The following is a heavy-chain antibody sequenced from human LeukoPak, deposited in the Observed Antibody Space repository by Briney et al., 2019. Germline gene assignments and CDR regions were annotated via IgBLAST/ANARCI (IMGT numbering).Heavy chain of an antibody. CDR3: ARRPPSNWGLDS. CDR1: GFTLSNYG. CDR2: IRYDSSNK. D-gene: IGHD7-27*01. J-gene: IGHJ4*02. Sequence: GGSLRLSCVASGFTLSNYGMHWVRQAPGKGPEWVSFIRYDSSNKYYVDSVTGRFTISIDNSKNTLYLQMNSLRAEDTAVYYCARRPPSNWGLDSWGQGTLVTVSS. V-gene: IGHV3-33*01.